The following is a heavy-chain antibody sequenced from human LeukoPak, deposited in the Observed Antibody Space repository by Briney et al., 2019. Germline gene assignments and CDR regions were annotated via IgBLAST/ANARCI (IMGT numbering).Heavy chain of an antibody. CDR3: ARGSWVVAANFDY. CDR1: GYSISSGYY. J-gene: IGHJ4*02. Sequence: SETLSLTCTVSGYSISSGYYWGWIRQPPGKGLEWIGSIYHSGSTYYNPSLKGRVTISVDTSKNQFSLKLSSVTAADTAVYYCARGSWVVAANFDYWGQGTLVTVSS. CDR2: IYHSGST. D-gene: IGHD2-15*01. V-gene: IGHV4-38-2*02.